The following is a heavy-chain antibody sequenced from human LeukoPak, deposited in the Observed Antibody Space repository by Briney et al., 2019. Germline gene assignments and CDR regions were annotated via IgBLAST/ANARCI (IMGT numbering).Heavy chain of an antibody. D-gene: IGHD2-2*01. Sequence: ASVKVSCKASGGTLSSYAISWVRQAPGQGLEWMGGIIPIFGTANYAQKFQGRVTITADESTSTAYMELSSLRSEDTAVYYCARDHCSSTSCYYLTDPPFDPWGQGTLVTVSS. CDR3: ARDHCSSTSCYYLTDPPFDP. CDR2: IIPIFGTA. CDR1: GGTLSSYA. V-gene: IGHV1-69*13. J-gene: IGHJ5*02.